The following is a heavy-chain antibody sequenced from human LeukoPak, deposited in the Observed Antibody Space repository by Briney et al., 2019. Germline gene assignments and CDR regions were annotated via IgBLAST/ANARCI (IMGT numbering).Heavy chain of an antibody. CDR3: AKDQSSSGWYLSFLDY. CDR2: IRYDGSNK. CDR1: GFTFSSYG. V-gene: IGHV3-30*02. J-gene: IGHJ4*02. Sequence: GGSLRLSCAASGFTFSSYGMHWVRQAPGKGLEWVAFIRYDGSNKYYADSVKGRFTISRDNSKNTLYLQMNSLRAEDTAVYYCAKDQSSSGWYLSFLDYWGQGTLVTVSS. D-gene: IGHD6-19*01.